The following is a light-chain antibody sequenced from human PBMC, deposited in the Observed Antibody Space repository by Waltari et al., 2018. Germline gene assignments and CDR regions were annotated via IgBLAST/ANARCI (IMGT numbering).Light chain of an antibody. Sequence: SFVLTPAPSVSVAPRQTARITCRGNTLGVYGARWYQQHPGQAPVLVVYDNSDRPSGIPERFSGSSSANTATLTISRVEAGDEADYYCQVWAGSDYDVAFGGGTKL. V-gene: IGLV3-21*02. J-gene: IGLJ2*01. CDR2: DNS. CDR3: QVWAGSDYDVA. CDR1: TLGVYG.